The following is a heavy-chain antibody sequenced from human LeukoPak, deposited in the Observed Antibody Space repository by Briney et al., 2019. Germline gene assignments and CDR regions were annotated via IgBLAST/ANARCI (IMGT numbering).Heavy chain of an antibody. CDR2: IYYSGST. D-gene: IGHD3-22*01. CDR1: GGSISSGGYY. V-gene: IGHV4-31*03. Sequence: SETLSLTCTASGGSISSGGYYWSWIRQHPGKGLEWIGYIYYSGSTYYNPSLKSRVTISVDTSKNQFSLKLSSVTAADTAVYYCAREGSSGTNWFDPWGQGTLVTVSS. CDR3: AREGSSGTNWFDP. J-gene: IGHJ5*02.